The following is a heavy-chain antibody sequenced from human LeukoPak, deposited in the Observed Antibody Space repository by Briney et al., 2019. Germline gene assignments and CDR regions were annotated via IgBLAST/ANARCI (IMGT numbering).Heavy chain of an antibody. J-gene: IGHJ4*02. CDR1: GFPFSSYG. D-gene: IGHD3-10*01. CDR3: VGLGTNYYGLR. V-gene: IGHV3-33*01. Sequence: GGSLRLSCAASGFPFSSYGTHWVRQAPGKGLEWGAVIWYDGSNRYYADSVKGRFTISRHNSKNTLYLEMNSLRAEDTAVYYCVGLGTNYYGLRWGQGTLVTVSS. CDR2: IWYDGSNR.